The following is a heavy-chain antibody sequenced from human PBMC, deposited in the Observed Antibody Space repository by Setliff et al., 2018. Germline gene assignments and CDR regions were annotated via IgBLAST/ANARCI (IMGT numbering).Heavy chain of an antibody. CDR1: GGSFTNYY. Sequence: NPSETLSLTCTVYGGSFTNYYWGWIRQSPGKGLEWIGEINHSGSTNYNPSLKSRLTISVDASTNQFSLKLYSVTAADTAVYYCRYWSGYYNNDYWGHGTLVTVSS. CDR3: RYWSGYYNNDY. J-gene: IGHJ4*01. D-gene: IGHD3-3*01. V-gene: IGHV4-34*01. CDR2: INHSGST.